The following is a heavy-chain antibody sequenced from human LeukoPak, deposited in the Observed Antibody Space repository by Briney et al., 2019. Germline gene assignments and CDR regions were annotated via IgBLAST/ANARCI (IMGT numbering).Heavy chain of an antibody. V-gene: IGHV3-23*01. CDR2: TNGRGDTT. D-gene: IGHD6-19*01. CDR3: AKDLSSASYPYYFDY. CDR1: GFTFSNYA. J-gene: IGHJ4*02. Sequence: GGSLRLSCAVSGFTFSNYAMTWVRQAPGEGLEWVSTTNGRGDTTFYTGSAKGRFTISRDNSKNTLYLQMHSLRGEDTAIYYCAKDLSSASYPYYFDYWGQGTLVTVSS.